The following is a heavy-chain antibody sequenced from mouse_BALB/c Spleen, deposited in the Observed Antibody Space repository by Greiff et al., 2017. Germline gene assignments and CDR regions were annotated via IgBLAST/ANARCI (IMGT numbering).Heavy chain of an antibody. J-gene: IGHJ2*01. D-gene: IGHD2-4*01. V-gene: IGHV5-9-3*01. Sequence: EVQLVESGGGLVKPGGSLKLSCAASGFTFSSYAMSWVRQTPEKRLEWVATISSGGSYTYYPDSVKGRFTISRDNAKNTLYLQMSSLRSEDTAMYYCARHGTMITSLFDYWGQGTTLTVSS. CDR2: ISSGGSYT. CDR3: ARHGTMITSLFDY. CDR1: GFTFSSYA.